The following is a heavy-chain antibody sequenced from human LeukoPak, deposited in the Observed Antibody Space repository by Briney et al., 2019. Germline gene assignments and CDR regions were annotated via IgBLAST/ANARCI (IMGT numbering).Heavy chain of an antibody. J-gene: IGHJ3*02. CDR3: AKLAVLDI. V-gene: IGHV4-34*01. D-gene: IGHD6-19*01. CDR1: GGSFSSFY. CDR2: INHSGST. Sequence: SETLSLTCAVYGGSFSSFYWSWIRQPPGKGLEWIGEINHSGSTNYKPSLKSRVTISVDTSKNQFSLKLSSVTAADTAVYYCAKLAVLDIWGQGTMVTVSS.